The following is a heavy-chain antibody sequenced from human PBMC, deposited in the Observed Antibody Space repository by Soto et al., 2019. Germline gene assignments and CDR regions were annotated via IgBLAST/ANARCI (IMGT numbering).Heavy chain of an antibody. Sequence: QVQLVQSGAEVKKPGSSVKVSCKASGGTFSSYAISWVRQAPGQGLEWMGGIIPIFGTANYAQKFQGRVTITADKSTSTAYMELSSLRSEDTAVYYCARECSTSCYTRPGSYYYYGMDVWGQGTTVTVSS. D-gene: IGHD2-2*02. CDR2: IIPIFGTA. V-gene: IGHV1-69*06. J-gene: IGHJ6*02. CDR3: ARECSTSCYTRPGSYYYYGMDV. CDR1: GGTFSSYA.